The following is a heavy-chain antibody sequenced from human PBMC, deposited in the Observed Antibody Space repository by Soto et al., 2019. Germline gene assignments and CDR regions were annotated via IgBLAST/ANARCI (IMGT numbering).Heavy chain of an antibody. J-gene: IGHJ6*02. V-gene: IGHV3-23*01. CDR2: ISGSGGST. Sequence: PGGSLRLSCAASGFTFSSYAMSWVRQAPGKGLEWVSAISGSGGSTYYADSVKDRFTISRDNSKNTLYLQMNSLRAEDTAVYYCAKDGVLRYFDWRHHGMDVWGQGTTVTVS. CDR1: GFTFSSYA. CDR3: AKDGVLRYFDWRHHGMDV. D-gene: IGHD3-9*01.